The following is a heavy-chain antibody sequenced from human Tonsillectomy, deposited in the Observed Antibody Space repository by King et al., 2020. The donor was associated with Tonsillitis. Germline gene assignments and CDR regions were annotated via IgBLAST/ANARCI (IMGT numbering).Heavy chain of an antibody. Sequence: VQLVESGGGLIQPGGSLRLSCAASGFTVSNYCIHWVRQAPGNGLEWVSLIYSGDTTYYADSVRGRFTISRDNFKNTLYLDMNALRVDDTAVYYCARDHGAGHDGFDFWGQGTMVTVSS. CDR3: ARDHGAGHDGFDF. J-gene: IGHJ3*01. D-gene: IGHD6-19*01. CDR2: IYSGDTT. V-gene: IGHV3-53*01. CDR1: GFTVSNYC.